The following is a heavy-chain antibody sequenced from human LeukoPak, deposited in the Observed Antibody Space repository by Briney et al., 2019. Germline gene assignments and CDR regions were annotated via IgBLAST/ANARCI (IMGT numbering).Heavy chain of an antibody. D-gene: IGHD3-9*01. CDR3: ARDTYDILTGYQPLDY. CDR1: GYTFTGYY. CDR2: INPNSGGT. Sequence: ASVKVSCKSSGYTFTGYYIHWVRQAPGQGLEWMGWINPNSGGTNYAQKFQGRVTMTRDTSISTAYMELSRVTSDDTAVYYCARDTYDILTGYQPLDYWGQGTLVAVSS. V-gene: IGHV1-2*02. J-gene: IGHJ4*02.